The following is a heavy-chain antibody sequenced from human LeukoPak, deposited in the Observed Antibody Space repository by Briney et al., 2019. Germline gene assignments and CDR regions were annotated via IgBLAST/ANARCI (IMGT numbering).Heavy chain of an antibody. Sequence: GGSLRLSCAASGFTFSSYGMHWVRQAPGKGLEWVAVIWYDGSNKYYADSVKGRFTISRDNSKNTLYLQMNSLRAEDTAVYYCAKVFGSSWYWYFDLWGRGTLVTVSS. D-gene: IGHD6-13*01. V-gene: IGHV3-33*06. CDR1: GFTFSSYG. CDR2: IWYDGSNK. J-gene: IGHJ2*01. CDR3: AKVFGSSWYWYFDL.